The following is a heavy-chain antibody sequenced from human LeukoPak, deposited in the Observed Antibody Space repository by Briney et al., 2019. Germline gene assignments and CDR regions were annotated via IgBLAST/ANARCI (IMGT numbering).Heavy chain of an antibody. J-gene: IGHJ2*01. Sequence: ASVKVSCKASGYTFTCYYMHWVRRAPGQGLEWRGWSSAYNGNTNYAQKLQGRVTMTTDTATRTDYMELRRLRSDDPAVYYCARDRDPDWYFDLWGRGTLVTVSS. D-gene: IGHD3-10*01. CDR2: SSAYNGNT. CDR3: ARDRDPDWYFDL. V-gene: IGHV1-18*04. CDR1: GYTFTCYY.